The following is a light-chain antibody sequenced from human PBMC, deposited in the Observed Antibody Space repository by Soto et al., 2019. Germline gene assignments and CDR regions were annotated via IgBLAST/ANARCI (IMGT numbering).Light chain of an antibody. J-gene: IGKJ1*01. V-gene: IGKV1-5*01. CDR3: QQYNIYPWT. CDR2: DAS. CDR1: QSISNR. Sequence: DIQMTQSPSTLSASVGDVVTITCRASQSISNRLAWYQQRPGKAPKYLIYDASTLDSGAPSRFSGSGSGTEFTLSISSLQPDDFATYYCQQYNIYPWTCGQGNKVDIK.